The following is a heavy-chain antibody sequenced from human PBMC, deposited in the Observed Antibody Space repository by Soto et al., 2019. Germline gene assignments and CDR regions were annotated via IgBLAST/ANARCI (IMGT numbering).Heavy chain of an antibody. J-gene: IGHJ4*02. CDR2: IYYSGSS. CDR3: ARQRCGTCSSDY. Sequence: SETLSLTCTVSGVSISSHYWSWLRQPPGKGLEWIGYIYYSGSSNYNPSLKGRVTISVDTSKNQFSLKLSSVTAADTAVYYCARQRCGTCSSDYWGPGTLVTVSS. D-gene: IGHD2-15*01. CDR1: GVSISSHY. V-gene: IGHV4-59*11.